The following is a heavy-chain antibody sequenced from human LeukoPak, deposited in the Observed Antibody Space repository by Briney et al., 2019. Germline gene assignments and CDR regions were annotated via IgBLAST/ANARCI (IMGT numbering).Heavy chain of an antibody. CDR1: GFTVSTNY. D-gene: IGHD2-21*01. V-gene: IGHV3-66*01. CDR3: ARDVRKQGLWS. Sequence: PGEPLRFSCAASGFTVSTNYMSWVRQAPGKGLEWVSIIYSGDRTDYADSLKGRFTMSRDTSKNTLYLQMISLRPEDTAVYYCARDVRKQGLWSWGQGTLVTVSS. J-gene: IGHJ4*02. CDR2: IYSGDRT.